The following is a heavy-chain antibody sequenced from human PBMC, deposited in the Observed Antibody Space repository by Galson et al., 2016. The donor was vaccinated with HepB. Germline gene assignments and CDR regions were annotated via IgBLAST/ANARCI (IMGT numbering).Heavy chain of an antibody. V-gene: IGHV3-30-3*01. J-gene: IGHJ4*02. CDR1: GFTFSTYV. CDR2: ISYDGSNR. CDR3: ASVENFDY. D-gene: IGHD5-24*01. Sequence: SLRLSCADSGFTFSTYVMHWVRQAPGKGLEWVAVISYDGSNRYYADTVKGRFTISRDNSKNTLSLQMHSLRPEDTAVYYCASVENFDYWGQVTLVTVSS.